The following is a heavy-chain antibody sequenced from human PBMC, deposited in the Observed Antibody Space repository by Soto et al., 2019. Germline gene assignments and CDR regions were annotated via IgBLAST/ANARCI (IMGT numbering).Heavy chain of an antibody. CDR1: GFTFGDYA. V-gene: IGHV3-49*04. CDR3: TRVARFATHDYYYYGMDV. D-gene: IGHD3-3*01. J-gene: IGHJ6*02. CDR2: IRSKAYGGTT. Sequence: GGSLRLSCTASGFTFGDYAMSWVRQAPGKGLGWVGFIRSKAYGGTTEYAASVKGRFTISRDASNSIAYLQMNSLKTVDTAVYYCTRVARFATHDYYYYGMDVWGQGTTVTVSS.